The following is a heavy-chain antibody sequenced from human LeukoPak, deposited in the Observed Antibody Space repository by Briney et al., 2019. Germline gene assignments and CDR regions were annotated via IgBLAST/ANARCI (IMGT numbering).Heavy chain of an antibody. J-gene: IGHJ4*02. CDR1: GFTFGSYA. D-gene: IGHD2-2*01. Sequence: GGSLRLSCAASGFTFGSYAMSWVRQAPGKGLEWVSAISGSGGTTHYADSVKGRFTISRDNSKNTLYLETNSLRDEDTAVYFCAKESDENRYCSRVNCYPFDYWGQGTLVTVSS. CDR2: ISGSGGTT. CDR3: AKESDENRYCSRVNCYPFDY. V-gene: IGHV3-23*01.